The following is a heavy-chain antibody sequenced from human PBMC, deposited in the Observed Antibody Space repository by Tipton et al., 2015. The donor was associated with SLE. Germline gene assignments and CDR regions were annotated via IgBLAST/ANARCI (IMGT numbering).Heavy chain of an antibody. J-gene: IGHJ3*02. CDR2: IYYSGRT. Sequence: LRLSCTVSGGSISSGGYYWSWIRQHPGKGLEWIGYIYYSGRTYYNPSLKSRVTISVDTSKNQFSLKLSSVTAADTAVYYCARRDAFDIWGQGTMVTVSS. V-gene: IGHV4-31*02. CDR3: ARRDAFDI. CDR1: GGSISSGGYY.